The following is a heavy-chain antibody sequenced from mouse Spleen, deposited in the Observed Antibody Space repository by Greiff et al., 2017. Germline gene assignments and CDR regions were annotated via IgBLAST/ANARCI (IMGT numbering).Heavy chain of an antibody. CDR2: IYPRSGNT. Sequence: QVQLQQSGAELARPGASVKLSCKASGYTFTSYGISWVKQRTGQGLEWIGEIYPRSGNTYYNEKFKGKATLTADKSSSTAYMELRSLTSEDSAVYFCARRGVDRPFAYWGQGTLVTVSA. CDR1: GYTFTSYG. D-gene: IGHD1-1*01. CDR3: ARRGVDRPFAY. J-gene: IGHJ3*01. V-gene: IGHV1-81*01.